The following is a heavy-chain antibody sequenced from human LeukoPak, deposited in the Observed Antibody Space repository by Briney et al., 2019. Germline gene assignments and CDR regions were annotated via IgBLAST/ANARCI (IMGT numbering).Heavy chain of an antibody. CDR3: ARERQQLETYYYYYYMDV. CDR1: GGSISSYY. J-gene: IGHJ6*03. CDR2: IYTSGST. Sequence: PSETLSLTCTVSGGSISSYYWSWIRQPAGKGLEWIGRIYTSGSTNYNPSLKSRVTMSVDTSKNQFSLKLSSVTAADTAVYYCARERQQLETYYYYYYMDVWGKGTTVTISS. D-gene: IGHD6-13*01. V-gene: IGHV4-4*07.